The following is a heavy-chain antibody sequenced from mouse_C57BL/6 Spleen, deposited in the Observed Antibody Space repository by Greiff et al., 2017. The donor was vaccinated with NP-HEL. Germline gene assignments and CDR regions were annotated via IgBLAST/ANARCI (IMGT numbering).Heavy chain of an antibody. CDR3: TRDWDDAMDY. D-gene: IGHD4-1*01. CDR2: IDPETGGT. Sequence: VQLQESGAELVRPGASVTLSCKASGYTFTDYEMHWVKQTPVHGLEWIGAIDPETGGTAYNQKFKGKAILTADKSSSTAYMERRSLTSEDAAVYYCTRDWDDAMDYWGKGTSVNGSS. J-gene: IGHJ4*01. CDR1: GYTFTDYE. V-gene: IGHV1-15*01.